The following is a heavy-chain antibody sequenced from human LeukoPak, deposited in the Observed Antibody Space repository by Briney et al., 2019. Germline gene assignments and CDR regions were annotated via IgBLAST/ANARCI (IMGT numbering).Heavy chain of an antibody. CDR3: ARDGDSSSWYSTRDDAFDI. CDR1: GYTFTGYY. J-gene: IGHJ3*02. D-gene: IGHD6-13*01. CDR2: INPNSGGT. V-gene: IGHV1-2*02. Sequence: ASVKVSCKASGYTFTGYYMRWVRQAPGQGLEWMGWINPNSGGTNYAQKFQGRVTMTRDTSISTAYMELSRLRSDDTAVYYCARDGDSSSWYSTRDDAFDIWGQGTMVTVSS.